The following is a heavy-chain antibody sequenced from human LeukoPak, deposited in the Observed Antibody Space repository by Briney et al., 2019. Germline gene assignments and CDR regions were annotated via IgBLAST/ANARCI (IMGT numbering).Heavy chain of an antibody. J-gene: IGHJ3*02. CDR1: GYSFTSYW. D-gene: IGHD3-22*01. Sequence: GESLKISCKGSGYSFTSYWIGWVRQMPGKGLECMGIIYPGDSDTRYSPSFQGQVTISADKSISTAYLQWSSLKASDTAMYYCARLRYYDSSGYSPDAFDIWGQGTVVTVSS. V-gene: IGHV5-51*01. CDR2: IYPGDSDT. CDR3: ARLRYYDSSGYSPDAFDI.